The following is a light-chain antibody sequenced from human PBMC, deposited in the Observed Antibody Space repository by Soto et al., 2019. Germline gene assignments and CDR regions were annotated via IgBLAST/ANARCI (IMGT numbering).Light chain of an antibody. CDR3: QQYNSYSPWT. V-gene: IGKV1-5*03. CDR2: KAS. CDR1: QSISSW. J-gene: IGKJ1*01. Sequence: DIQMTQSPSTLSASVGDRVTITCRASQSISSWLAWYQQKPGKAPKLLIYKASSLESGVPSSFSGSGSGTEFSLTISSLQPGDFATYYCQQYNSYSPWTFGQGTKVEIK.